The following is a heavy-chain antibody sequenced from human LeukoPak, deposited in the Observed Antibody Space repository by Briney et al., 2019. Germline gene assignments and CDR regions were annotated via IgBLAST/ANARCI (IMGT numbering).Heavy chain of an antibody. D-gene: IGHD4-17*01. CDR3: ARGRHDYGDYFDY. V-gene: IGHV4-31*03. Sequence: PSETLSLTCTVSGGSISSGGYYWSWIRQPPGKGLEWIGYIYYSGSTYYNPSLKSRVTISVDTSKNQFSLKLSSVTAADTAVYYCARGRHDYGDYFDYWGQGTLVTVSS. CDR1: GGSISSGGYY. CDR2: IYYSGST. J-gene: IGHJ4*02.